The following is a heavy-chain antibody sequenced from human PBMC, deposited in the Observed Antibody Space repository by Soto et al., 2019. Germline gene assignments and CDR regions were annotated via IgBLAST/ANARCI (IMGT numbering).Heavy chain of an antibody. J-gene: IGHJ6*02. V-gene: IGHV4-34*01. Sequence: SETLSLTCAVYGGSFSGYYWSWIRQPPGKGLEWIGEINHSGSTNYNPSLKSRVTISVDTSKNQFSLKLSSVTAADTAVYYCARGRALYYYYGMDVWGQGTTVTVSS. CDR1: GGSFSGYY. CDR3: ARGRALYYYYGMDV. CDR2: INHSGST.